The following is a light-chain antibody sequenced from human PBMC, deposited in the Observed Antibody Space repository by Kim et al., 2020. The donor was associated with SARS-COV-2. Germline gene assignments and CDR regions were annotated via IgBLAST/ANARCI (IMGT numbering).Light chain of an antibody. CDR3: SSYTTSSTWV. CDR1: SSDVGGYNY. Sequence: QSALTQPASMSGSPGQSITISCTGTSSDVGGYNYVSWYQQHPGKGPKLMIYDVIKWPSGVSNRFSGSKSGNTASLTISGLQAEDEADYYCSSYTTSSTWVFGGGTKLTVL. J-gene: IGLJ3*02. CDR2: DVI. V-gene: IGLV2-14*03.